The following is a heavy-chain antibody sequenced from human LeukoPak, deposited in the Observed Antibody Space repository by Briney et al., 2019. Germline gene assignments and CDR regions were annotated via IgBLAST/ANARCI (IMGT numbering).Heavy chain of an antibody. CDR3: AKYMARGVITVSPFDY. V-gene: IGHV3-21*04. Sequence: GESLRLSCAAFGFTFSNYNMKWVRQAQGKGMEWVSSLSSSSSYIYYADSGKGGFTISRDSSTKTVYMQMNSLRVEDSAVYYCAKYMARGVITVSPFDYWGQETLVPVSS. CDR2: LSSSSSYI. D-gene: IGHD3-10*01. CDR1: GFTFSNYN. J-gene: IGHJ4*02.